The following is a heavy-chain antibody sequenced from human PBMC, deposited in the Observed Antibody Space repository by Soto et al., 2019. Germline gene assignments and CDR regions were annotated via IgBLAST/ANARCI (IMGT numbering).Heavy chain of an antibody. CDR3: ARATPGNNWFDP. D-gene: IGHD4-17*01. CDR2: IYYSGST. Sequence: QVQLQESGPGLVKPSETLSLTCTVSGGSISSYYWSWIRQPPGKGLEWIGYIYYSGSTNYNPSLKSRVTISVDTSKNQFSLKLSSVTAADTAVYYCARATPGNNWFDPWGQGTLVTVSS. CDR1: GGSISSYY. J-gene: IGHJ5*02. V-gene: IGHV4-59*01.